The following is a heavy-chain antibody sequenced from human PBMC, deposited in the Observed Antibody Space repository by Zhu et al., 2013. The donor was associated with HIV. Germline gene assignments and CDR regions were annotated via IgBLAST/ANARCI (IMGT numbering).Heavy chain of an antibody. V-gene: IGHV1-2*02. CDR1: GYTFTGYY. CDR3: ARDPIRFLEWIPQGRTSQNWFDP. J-gene: IGHJ5*02. CDR2: INPNSGGT. Sequence: QVQLVQSGAEVKKPGASVKVSCKASGYTFTGYYMHWVRQAPGQGLEWMGWINPNSGGTNYAQKFQGRVTMTRDTSISTAYMELSRLRSDDTAVYYCARDPIRFLEWIPQGRTSQNWFDPGAREPWSPSPQ. D-gene: IGHD3-3*01.